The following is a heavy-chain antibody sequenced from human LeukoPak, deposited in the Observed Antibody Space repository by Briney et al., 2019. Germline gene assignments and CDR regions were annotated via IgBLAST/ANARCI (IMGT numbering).Heavy chain of an antibody. CDR2: ISGSGGST. Sequence: GGSLRLSCAASGFTFSSYAMSWVRQAPGKGLEWVSAISGSGGSTYYADSVKGRFTTSRDNSKNTLYLQMNSLRAEDTAVYYCAKDSYPYSSGWYPPNAFDIWGQGTMVTVSS. J-gene: IGHJ3*02. V-gene: IGHV3-23*01. D-gene: IGHD6-19*01. CDR1: GFTFSSYA. CDR3: AKDSYPYSSGWYPPNAFDI.